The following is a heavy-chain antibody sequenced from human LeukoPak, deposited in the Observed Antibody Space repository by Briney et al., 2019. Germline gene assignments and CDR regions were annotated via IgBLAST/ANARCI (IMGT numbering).Heavy chain of an antibody. V-gene: IGHV3-23*01. CDR2: ISGRTGAT. CDR3: AKCGNSGCHLIDY. D-gene: IGHD5-12*01. CDR1: GSTISTNS. Sequence: PGGSLRLSCAASGSTISTNSMSWVRQAPGKGLEWVSAISGRTGATYYADSDKGRFTISRDNSKSTLYLQMDSLRAEDTAVYYCAKCGNSGCHLIDYWGQGTLVTVSS. J-gene: IGHJ4*02.